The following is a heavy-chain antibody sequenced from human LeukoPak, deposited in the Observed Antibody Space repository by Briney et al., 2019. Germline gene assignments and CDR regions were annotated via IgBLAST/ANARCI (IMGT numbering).Heavy chain of an antibody. J-gene: IGHJ4*02. CDR3: AKGSIAAHDAKTPLES. Sequence: PGGSLRLSCAASGFTFSSFSMTWVRQAPGKGLEWVSAISGSGGSTYYADSVRGRFTISRDNSKNTLYVQMNSLRVEDTAVYYCAKGSIAAHDAKTPLESWGQGTLVTVSS. V-gene: IGHV3-23*01. D-gene: IGHD6-13*01. CDR2: ISGSGGST. CDR1: GFTFSSFS.